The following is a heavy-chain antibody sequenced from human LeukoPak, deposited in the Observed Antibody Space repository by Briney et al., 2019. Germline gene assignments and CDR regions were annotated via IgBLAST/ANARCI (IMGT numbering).Heavy chain of an antibody. CDR3: ARHYYDSSGYYPALGY. CDR2: INPNSGGT. J-gene: IGHJ4*02. D-gene: IGHD3-22*01. V-gene: IGHV1-2*04. Sequence: GASVKVSCKASGYTFTGYYMHWVRQAPGQGLEWMGWINPNSGGTNYAQKFQGWVTMTRDTSISTAYMELSRLRSDDTAVYYCARHYYDSSGYYPALGYWGQGTLVTVSS. CDR1: GYTFTGYY.